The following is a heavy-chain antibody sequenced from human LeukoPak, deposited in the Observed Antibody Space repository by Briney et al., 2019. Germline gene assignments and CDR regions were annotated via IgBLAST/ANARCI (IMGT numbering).Heavy chain of an antibody. CDR1: GFTFSGYG. J-gene: IGHJ6*03. D-gene: IGHD2-2*01. V-gene: IGHV3-30*02. Sequence: PGGSLRLSCAASGFTFSGYGMHWVRQAPGKGLECVAFIRYDGSNKYYADSVKGRFTISRDNSKNTLYLQMNSLRAEDTAVYYCARTRLYCSSTNCYYMDVWGKGTTVTVSS. CDR3: ARTRLYCSSTNCYYMDV. CDR2: IRYDGSNK.